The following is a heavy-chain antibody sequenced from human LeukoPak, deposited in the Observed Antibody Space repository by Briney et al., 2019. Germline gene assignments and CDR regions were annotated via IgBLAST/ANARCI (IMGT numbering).Heavy chain of an antibody. D-gene: IGHD1-26*01. CDR1: GFTFSSYS. Sequence: PGGSLRLSCAASGFTFSSYSMNWVRQAPGKGLGWVSSISSSSSYIYYADSVKGRFTISRDNAKNSLYLQMNSLRAEDTAVYYCARDKVVGATHFDYWGQGTLVTVSS. V-gene: IGHV3-21*01. J-gene: IGHJ4*02. CDR3: ARDKVVGATHFDY. CDR2: ISSSSSYI.